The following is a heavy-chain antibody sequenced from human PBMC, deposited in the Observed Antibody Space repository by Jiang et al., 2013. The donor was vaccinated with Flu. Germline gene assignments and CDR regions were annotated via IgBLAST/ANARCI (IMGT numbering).Heavy chain of an antibody. Sequence: KASGYNFTKLLDRLGAPDARKGLEWMGRIDPSDSYTNYSPSFQGHVTISADKSISTAYLQWSSLKASDTAMYYCAISTKGWFDPWGQGTLVTVSS. D-gene: IGHD2-2*01. V-gene: IGHV5-10-1*01. CDR3: AISTKGWFDP. CDR2: IDPSDSYT. CDR1: GYNFTKLL. J-gene: IGHJ5*02.